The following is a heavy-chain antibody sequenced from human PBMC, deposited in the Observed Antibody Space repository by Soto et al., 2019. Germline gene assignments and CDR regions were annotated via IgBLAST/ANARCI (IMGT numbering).Heavy chain of an antibody. V-gene: IGHV3-13*01. CDR3: TRKTPPTGMEV. D-gene: IGHD3-9*01. Sequence: EVQLVESGGGLVQPGGSLRRSCAASGFTLSSYDIHWVRQATGAGLAWVAGIGSGGDTHYADSVKGRFIISREDGKNSLYLQMNNLRVGDTAVYYCTRKTPPTGMEVWGQGATVTVSS. CDR1: GFTLSSYD. J-gene: IGHJ6*02. CDR2: IGSGGDT.